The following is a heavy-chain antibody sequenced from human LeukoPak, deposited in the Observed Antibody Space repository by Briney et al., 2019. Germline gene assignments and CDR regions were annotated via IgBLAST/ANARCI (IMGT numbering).Heavy chain of an antibody. CDR1: GFTFSSYW. CDR2: INSDGSST. Sequence: AGGSLRLSCAASGFTFSSYWMHWVRQAPGKGLVWVSRINSDGSSTSYADSVKGRFTISRDNAKNTLYLQMNSLRAEDTAVYYCAKDRLYDFWSGYGPIDAFDIWGQGTMVTVSS. CDR3: AKDRLYDFWSGYGPIDAFDI. D-gene: IGHD3-3*01. J-gene: IGHJ3*02. V-gene: IGHV3-74*01.